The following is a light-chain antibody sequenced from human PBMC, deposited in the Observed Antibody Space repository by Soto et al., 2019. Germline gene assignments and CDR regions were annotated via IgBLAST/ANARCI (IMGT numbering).Light chain of an antibody. V-gene: IGKV2-30*01. CDR2: KVS. CDR3: MQGTHWPPIT. Sequence: DVVMTQSPLSLPVTLGQPASSSCRSSQSLVYSDDNTNLNWFHQRPGQSPRRLIYKVSNRDSGVPDRFSGSGSGTDFTLKISRVEADDVGFYYCMQGTHWPPITFGQGTRLEIK. CDR1: QSLVYSDDNTN. J-gene: IGKJ5*01.